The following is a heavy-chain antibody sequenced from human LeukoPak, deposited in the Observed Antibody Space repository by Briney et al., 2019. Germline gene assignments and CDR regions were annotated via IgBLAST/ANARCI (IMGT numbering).Heavy chain of an antibody. J-gene: IGHJ4*02. V-gene: IGHV5-51*01. Sequence: GESLKISCKGSGYSFSSYWIAWVRQMPGKGLEWIGFIYPGDSDTRYSPSFQGQVTISADKSITTAYLQWSSLKASDTAKYYCVRGYCSISTCRRLDYWGQGTLVTVSS. CDR1: GYSFSSYW. D-gene: IGHD2-2*01. CDR3: VRGYCSISTCRRLDY. CDR2: IYPGDSDT.